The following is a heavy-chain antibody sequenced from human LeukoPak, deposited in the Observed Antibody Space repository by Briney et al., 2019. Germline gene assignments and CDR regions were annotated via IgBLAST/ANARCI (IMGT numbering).Heavy chain of an antibody. CDR1: ALIVSSNY. CDR3: ARGVVGATSDLDY. V-gene: IGHV3-53*01. J-gene: IGHJ4*02. CDR2: TYSGGST. D-gene: IGHD1-26*01. Sequence: AESLRLSCPLSALIVSSNYMSWVRQAPGKWLEWVSVTYSGGSTYYADSVKGRFTISRDNSKNTLYLQMNSLRDEDTAVYYCARGVVGATSDLDYWGQGTLVTVSS.